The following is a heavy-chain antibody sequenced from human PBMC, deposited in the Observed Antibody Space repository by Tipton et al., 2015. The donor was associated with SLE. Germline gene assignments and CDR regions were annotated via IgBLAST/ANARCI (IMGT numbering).Heavy chain of an antibody. D-gene: IGHD3-16*01. Sequence: TLSLTCTVSGGSISGTSYYWGWIRQPPGKGLEWIASLYSSGSTYYNPSLKSRLTISVDTSKNQFSLKLSSVTAADTAVYYCARGGGGAFDIWGQGTMVTVSS. CDR2: LYSSGST. V-gene: IGHV4-39*07. J-gene: IGHJ3*02. CDR3: ARGGGGAFDI. CDR1: GGSISGTSYY.